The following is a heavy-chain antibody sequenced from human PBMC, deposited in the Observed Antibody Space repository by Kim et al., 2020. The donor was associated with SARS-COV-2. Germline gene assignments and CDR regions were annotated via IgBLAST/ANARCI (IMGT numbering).Heavy chain of an antibody. V-gene: IGHV3-21*01. J-gene: IGHJ4*02. Sequence: GGSLRLSCAASGFTFRTSTMQWVRQAPGKELEWVSSITSSSDYIKYADSLQGRFTISRDNAKNSLYLQMDSLRAEDTAIYYCARGYDYCGGDCSDYWGQGTLVTVSS. CDR2: ITSSSDYI. D-gene: IGHD2-21*02. CDR3: ARGYDYCGGDCSDY. CDR1: GFTFRTST.